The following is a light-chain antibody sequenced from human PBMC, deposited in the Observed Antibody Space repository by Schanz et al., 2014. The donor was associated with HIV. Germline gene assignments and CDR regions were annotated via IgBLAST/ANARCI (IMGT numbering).Light chain of an antibody. CDR3: QQSDTFPYT. V-gene: IGKV3-20*01. CDR1: QRLSSSY. J-gene: IGKJ2*01. Sequence: EIVLTQSPGSLSLSPGGRATLSCGASQRLSSSYLAWYQQKRDQPPRLVIYATSTRAAGIPDRFSGTGSGTEFTLTISNLQPDDFATYYCQQSDTFPYTFGQGTKLEIK. CDR2: ATS.